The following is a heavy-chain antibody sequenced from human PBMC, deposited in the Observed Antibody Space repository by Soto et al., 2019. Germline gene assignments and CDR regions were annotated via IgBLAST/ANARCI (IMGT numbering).Heavy chain of an antibody. CDR3: AKDARRTSGWYYFDF. CDR1: GFTFSYYA. V-gene: IGHV3-23*01. CDR2: TSDSGGTT. J-gene: IGHJ4*02. D-gene: IGHD6-19*01. Sequence: LRLSCAASGFTFSYYAMGWVRQAPRKGLEWVSVTSDSGGTTYYADSVKGRFTISRDNSKNTLYLQMNSLRVEDTAIYFCAKDARRTSGWYYFDFWGQGALVTVSS.